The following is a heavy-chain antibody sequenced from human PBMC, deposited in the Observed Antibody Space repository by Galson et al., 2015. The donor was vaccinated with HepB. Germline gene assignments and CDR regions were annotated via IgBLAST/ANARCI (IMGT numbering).Heavy chain of an antibody. CDR1: GFTFSSYA. J-gene: IGHJ6*03. V-gene: IGHV3-30-3*01. Sequence: SLRLSCAASGFTFSSYAMHWVRQAPGKGLEWVAVISYDGSNKYYADSVKGRFTISRDNSKNTLYLQMNSLRAEDTAVYYCARGPPPYYYYYMDVWGKGTTVTVSS. CDR2: ISYDGSNK. CDR3: ARGPPPYYYYYMDV.